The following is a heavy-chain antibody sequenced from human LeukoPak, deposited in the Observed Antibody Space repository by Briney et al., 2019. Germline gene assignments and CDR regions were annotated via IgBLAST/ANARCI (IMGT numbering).Heavy chain of an antibody. J-gene: IGHJ5*02. CDR3: ARDKVEYPYNWFDP. V-gene: IGHV4-38-2*02. CDR2: IYHSGST. D-gene: IGHD2/OR15-2a*01. Sequence: PSETLSLTCTVSGYSISSGYYWGWIRQPPGKGLEWIGSIYHSGSTYYNPSLKSRVTISVDTSKNQFSLKLSSVTAADTAVYFCARDKVEYPYNWFDPWGQGTLVTVSS. CDR1: GYSISSGYY.